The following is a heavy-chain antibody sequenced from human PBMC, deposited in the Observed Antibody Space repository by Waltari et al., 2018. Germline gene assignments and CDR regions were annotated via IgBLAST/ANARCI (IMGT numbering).Heavy chain of an antibody. V-gene: IGHV1-3*01. Sequence: QVQLVQSGAEVKKPGASVKVSCKASGYTFTSYAMHWVRQAPGQRLEWMGWINAGNGNTKYSQKFQGRVTITRDTSASTADMELSSLRSEDTAVYYCARAYYYYYGMDVWGQGTTVTVSS. J-gene: IGHJ6*02. CDR2: INAGNGNT. CDR1: GYTFTSYA. CDR3: ARAYYYYYGMDV.